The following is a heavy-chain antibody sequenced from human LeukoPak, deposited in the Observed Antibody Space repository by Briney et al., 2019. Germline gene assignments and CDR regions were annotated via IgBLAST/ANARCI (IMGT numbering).Heavy chain of an antibody. Sequence: GGFLRLSCAASGFTLSSYWMHWVRQAPGKGLVWVSRINSDGSSTSYADSVKGRFTISRDNAKNTVYLQMNSLRAEDTAVYYCSTSRKFDYWGQGNLVNVSS. D-gene: IGHD2-2*01. CDR3: STSRKFDY. CDR1: GFTLSSYW. CDR2: INSDGSST. J-gene: IGHJ4*02. V-gene: IGHV3-74*01.